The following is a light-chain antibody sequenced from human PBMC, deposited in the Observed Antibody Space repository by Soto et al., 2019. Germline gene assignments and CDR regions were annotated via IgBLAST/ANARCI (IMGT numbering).Light chain of an antibody. Sequence: EIVLTQSPGTPSLSPGERATLSCRASQSVSSSYLAWYQQKPGQAPRLLIYGASSRATGIPDRFSGSGSGTDFTLTISSLEPEDFAVYYCQQYGSSSTFGQGTRLEIK. CDR1: QSVSSSY. V-gene: IGKV3-20*01. CDR2: GAS. CDR3: QQYGSSST. J-gene: IGKJ5*01.